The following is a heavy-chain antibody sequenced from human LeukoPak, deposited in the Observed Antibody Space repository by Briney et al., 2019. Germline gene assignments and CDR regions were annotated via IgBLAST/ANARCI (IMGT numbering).Heavy chain of an antibody. J-gene: IGHJ6*02. CDR1: GFIFSSYA. Sequence: GGSLRLSCAASGFIFSSYAMSWVRRAPGKGLEWVSAITGSGGSTYYADSVKGRFTISRDNSKNTLYLQMNSLRAEDTAVYYCAKDPYYDLLTGYPPTYYYGMDVWGQGTTVTVSS. CDR3: AKDPYYDLLTGYPPTYYYGMDV. D-gene: IGHD3-9*01. CDR2: ITGSGGST. V-gene: IGHV3-23*01.